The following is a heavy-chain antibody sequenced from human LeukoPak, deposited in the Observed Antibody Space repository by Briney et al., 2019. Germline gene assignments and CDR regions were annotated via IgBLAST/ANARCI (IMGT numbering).Heavy chain of an antibody. CDR1: GGSFSGYY. Sequence: SETLSLTCAVYGGSFSGYYWSWIRQPPGKGLEWIGEINHSGSTNYNPSLKSRVTISVDTSKNQFSLKLSSVTAADTAVYYCASRVGATRYYYYGMDVWGQGTTVTVSS. V-gene: IGHV4-34*01. D-gene: IGHD1-26*01. J-gene: IGHJ6*02. CDR2: INHSGST. CDR3: ASRVGATRYYYYGMDV.